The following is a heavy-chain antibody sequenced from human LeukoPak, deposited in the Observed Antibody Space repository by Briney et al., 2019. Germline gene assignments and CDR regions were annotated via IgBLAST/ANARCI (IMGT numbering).Heavy chain of an antibody. CDR3: AKDYGSGSYYAFDH. CDR1: GFTFDDYA. CDR2: ISWNSGRI. Sequence: PGGSLRLSCTASGFTFDDYAMHWVRQAPGKGLEWVSGISWNSGRIEYADSVKGRFTISRDNAKNSLYLQMNSLRAEDTALYYCAKDYGSGSYYAFDHWGQGTPVTVSS. J-gene: IGHJ4*02. V-gene: IGHV3-9*01. D-gene: IGHD3-10*01.